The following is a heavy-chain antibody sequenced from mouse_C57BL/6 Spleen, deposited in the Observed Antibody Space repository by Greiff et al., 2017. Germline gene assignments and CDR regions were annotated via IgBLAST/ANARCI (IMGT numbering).Heavy chain of an antibody. J-gene: IGHJ2*01. D-gene: IGHD1-1*01. V-gene: IGHV3-6*01. CDR3: AREDYYGSSYYCAD. CDR1: GYSITSGDY. Sequence: EVQLQQSGPGLVKPSQSLSITCSVTGYSITSGDYWNCIRPFPGNKLEWMGYISYDGSNHYNAPRTNRLSITRDTSKNQCILKLKAVTTEYTATYNCAREDYYGSSYYCADWGQGTTLTGSS. CDR2: ISYDGSN.